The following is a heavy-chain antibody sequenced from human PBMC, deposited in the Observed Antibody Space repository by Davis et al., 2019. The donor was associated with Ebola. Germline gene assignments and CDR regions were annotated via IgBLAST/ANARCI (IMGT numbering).Heavy chain of an antibody. CDR3: TRVGIVAN. CDR1: GFTFGDYA. D-gene: IGHD1-26*01. V-gene: IGHV3-49*04. Sequence: GESLKISCTASGFTFGDYAMRWVRQAPGKGLEWVGFIRSKAYGGTTEYAASVKGRFTISRDDSKSIAYLQMNSLKTEDTAVYYCTRVGIVANWGQGTLVTVSS. J-gene: IGHJ4*02. CDR2: IRSKAYGGTT.